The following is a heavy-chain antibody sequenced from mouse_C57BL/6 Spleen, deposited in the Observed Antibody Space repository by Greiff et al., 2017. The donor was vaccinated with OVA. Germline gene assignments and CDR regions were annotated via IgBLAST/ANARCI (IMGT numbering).Heavy chain of an antibody. J-gene: IGHJ1*03. CDR1: GFSLTSYG. Sequence: VHLVESGPGLVQPSQSLSITCTVSGFSLTSYGVHWVRQSPGKGLEWLGVIWRGGSTDYNAAFMSRLSITKDNSKSQVFFKMNSLQADDTAIYYCAKTLTGTRYFDVWGTGTTVTVSS. CDR2: IWRGGST. D-gene: IGHD4-1*01. CDR3: AKTLTGTRYFDV. V-gene: IGHV2-5*01.